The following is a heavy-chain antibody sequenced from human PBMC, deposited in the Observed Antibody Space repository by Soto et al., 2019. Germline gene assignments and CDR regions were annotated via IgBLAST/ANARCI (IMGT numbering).Heavy chain of an antibody. Sequence: EVQLLESGGGLVQPGGSLRLSCAASGFTFSSYAMSWVRQAPGKGLEWVSAISGSGGSTYYADSVKGRFTISRDNSKNTLSLQMNSLRAEDTAVYYCAKVCKVGRRYSSGYYYFDYWGQGTLVTVSS. CDR1: GFTFSSYA. V-gene: IGHV3-23*01. J-gene: IGHJ4*02. D-gene: IGHD3-22*01. CDR2: ISGSGGST. CDR3: AKVCKVGRRYSSGYYYFDY.